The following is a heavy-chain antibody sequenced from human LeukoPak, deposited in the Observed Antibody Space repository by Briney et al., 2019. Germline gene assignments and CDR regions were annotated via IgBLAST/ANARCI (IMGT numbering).Heavy chain of an antibody. J-gene: IGHJ4*02. CDR1: GFTVSSNY. CDR3: ALTNPRGGWCFDY. Sequence: GGSLRLSCAASGFTVSSNYMSWVRQAPGKGLEWVSVIYSGGSTYYADSVKGRFTISRDNSKNTLYLQMNSLRAEDTAVYYCALTNPRGGWCFDYWGQGILVTVSS. V-gene: IGHV3-53*01. D-gene: IGHD6-19*01. CDR2: IYSGGST.